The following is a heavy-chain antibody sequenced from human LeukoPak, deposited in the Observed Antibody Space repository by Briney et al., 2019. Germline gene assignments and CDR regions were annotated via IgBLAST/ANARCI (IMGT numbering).Heavy chain of an antibody. CDR1: GFTFDDYA. D-gene: IGHD3-10*01. V-gene: IGHV3-9*01. J-gene: IGHJ4*02. Sequence: GGSLRLSCAASGFTFDDYAMHWVRRAPGKGLEWVSGISWNSGSIGYADSVKGRFTISRDNAKNSLYLQMNSLRAEDTALYYCAKDRKSGSYLGGGFDYWGQGTLVTVSS. CDR3: AKDRKSGSYLGGGFDY. CDR2: ISWNSGSI.